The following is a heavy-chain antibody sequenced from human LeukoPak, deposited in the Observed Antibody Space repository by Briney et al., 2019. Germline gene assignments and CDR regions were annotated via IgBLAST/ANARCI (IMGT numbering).Heavy chain of an antibody. Sequence: ASVKVSCKASGYTFTGYYVHWVRQAPGQGLEWMGIIKASGGSTTYAQKFQDRITMTRDTSTSTVYMELSSLTSDDTAVYYCARASGFFPRENHFDHWGQGTLVSVSS. CDR3: ARASGFFPRENHFDH. V-gene: IGHV1-46*01. CDR1: GYTFTGYY. CDR2: IKASGGST. J-gene: IGHJ4*02. D-gene: IGHD1-26*01.